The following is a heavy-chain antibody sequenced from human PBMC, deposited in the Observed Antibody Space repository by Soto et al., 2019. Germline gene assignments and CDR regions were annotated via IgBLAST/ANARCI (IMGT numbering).Heavy chain of an antibody. V-gene: IGHV1-18*01. CDR3: ARRPNIVLVPAAIPWLDY. D-gene: IGHD2-2*01. J-gene: IGHJ4*02. CDR1: GYTFTSYG. Sequence: QVQLVQSGAEVKKPGASVKVSCKASGYTFTSYGISWVRQAPGQGLEWMGWISAYNGNTNYAQKLQGRVTMTTDTSTSTAYMELRSLRSDDTAVYYCARRPNIVLVPAAIPWLDYWGQGTLVTVSS. CDR2: ISAYNGNT.